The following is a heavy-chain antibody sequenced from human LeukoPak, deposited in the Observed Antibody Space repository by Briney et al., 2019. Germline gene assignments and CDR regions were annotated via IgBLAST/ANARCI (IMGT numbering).Heavy chain of an antibody. CDR2: ISYDGSNK. D-gene: IGHD4-11*01. J-gene: IGHJ4*02. V-gene: IGHV3-30-3*01. CDR3: AKDPSYSKGGDYYFDY. CDR1: GFTFSSYA. Sequence: GGSLRLSCAASGFTFSSYAMHWVRQAPGKGLEWVAVISYDGSNKYYADSVKGRFTNSRDNSKNTLYLQMNSLRAEDTAVYYCAKDPSYSKGGDYYFDYWGQGTLVTVSS.